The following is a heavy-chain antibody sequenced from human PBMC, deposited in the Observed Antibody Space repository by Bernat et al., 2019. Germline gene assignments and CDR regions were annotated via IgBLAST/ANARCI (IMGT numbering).Heavy chain of an antibody. CDR1: GFTFSSYS. Sequence: QVQLVESGGGVVQPGRSLRLSCAASGFTFSSYSMHWVRQAPGKGLEWVAVIWYDGSNKYYADSVKGRFTISRDNSKNTLYLQMNSLRAEDTAVYYCARGYSSSWWEKYNWFDPWGQGTLVTVSS. CDR2: IWYDGSNK. D-gene: IGHD6-13*01. V-gene: IGHV3-33*01. CDR3: ARGYSSSWWEKYNWFDP. J-gene: IGHJ5*02.